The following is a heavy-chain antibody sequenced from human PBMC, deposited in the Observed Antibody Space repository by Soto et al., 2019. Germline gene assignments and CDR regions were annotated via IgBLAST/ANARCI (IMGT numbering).Heavy chain of an antibody. CDR3: ATGDRKPHYYDSYDAFDI. CDR1: GYTFTSYY. V-gene: IGHV1-46*01. Sequence: ASVKVSCKASGYTFTSYYMHWVRQAPGQGLEWMGIINPSGGSTSYAQKFQGRVTMTRDTSTSTVYMGLSSLRSEDTAVYYCATGDRKPHYYDSYDAFDIWGQGTMVTVSS. D-gene: IGHD3-22*01. CDR2: INPSGGST. J-gene: IGHJ3*02.